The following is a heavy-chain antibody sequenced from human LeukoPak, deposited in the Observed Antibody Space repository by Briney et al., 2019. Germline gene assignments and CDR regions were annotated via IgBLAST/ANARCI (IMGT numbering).Heavy chain of an antibody. CDR2: IIHILGIA. V-gene: IGHV1-69*02. CDR1: GGTFSSYT. J-gene: IGHJ4*02. Sequence: SVKVSCKASGGTFSSYTISWVRQAPGQGLEWMGRIIHILGIANYAQKFQGRVTITADKSTSTAYMELSSLRSEDTAVYYCARGPCSSTSCYTPIDYWGQGTLVTVSS. D-gene: IGHD2-2*02. CDR3: ARGPCSSTSCYTPIDY.